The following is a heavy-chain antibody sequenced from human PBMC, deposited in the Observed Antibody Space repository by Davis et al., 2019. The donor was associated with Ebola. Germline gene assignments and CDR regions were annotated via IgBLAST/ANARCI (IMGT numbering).Heavy chain of an antibody. CDR2: IKEDGSEK. CDR1: GFTFRSYW. V-gene: IGHV3-7*01. CDR3: VRLVGPN. Sequence: GESLKISCAASGFTFRSYWMSWVRQAPGKGLEWVAKIKEDGSEKLEVDSVKGRFTISRDNAKNTLYLQMNNLRAEDTAVYYCVRLVGPNWGQGTLVAVSS. D-gene: IGHD3-22*01. J-gene: IGHJ4*02.